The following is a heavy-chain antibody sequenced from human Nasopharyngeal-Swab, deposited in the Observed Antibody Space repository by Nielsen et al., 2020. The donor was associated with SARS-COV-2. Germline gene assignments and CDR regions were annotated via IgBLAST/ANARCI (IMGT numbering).Heavy chain of an antibody. V-gene: IGHV4-61*02. CDR2: IYTSGST. J-gene: IGHJ4*02. CDR3: AREGGGAPAIFDY. D-gene: IGHD2-2*02. CDR1: GGSISSGSFY. Sequence: SEPLSLTCTVSGGSISSGSFYWSWIRQPAGKGLEWIGRIYTSGSTNYNPSLKSRVTISVDTSKNQFSLKLSSVTAADTAVYYCAREGGGAPAIFDYWGQGTLVTVSS.